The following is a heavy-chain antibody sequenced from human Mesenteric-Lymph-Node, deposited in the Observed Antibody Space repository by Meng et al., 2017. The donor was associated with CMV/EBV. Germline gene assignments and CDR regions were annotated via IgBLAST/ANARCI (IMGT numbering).Heavy chain of an antibody. J-gene: IGHJ6*02. D-gene: IGHD3-3*01. CDR3: AKEVTIFGVVRYGLDV. V-gene: IGHV3-30*04. CDR1: GFTFSNYA. Sequence: GESLKISCAASGFTFSNYAMHWVRQAPGKGLEWVAVMSSYDGSNEFYADSVKGRFTISRDNSKNTLFLQMNSLRPEDTAVYYCAKEVTIFGVVRYGLDVWGQGTTVTVSS. CDR2: MSSYDGSNE.